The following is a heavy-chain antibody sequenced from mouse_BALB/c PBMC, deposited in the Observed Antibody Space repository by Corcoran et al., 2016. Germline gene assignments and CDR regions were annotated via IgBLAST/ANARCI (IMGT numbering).Heavy chain of an antibody. V-gene: IGHV4-1*02. D-gene: IGHD1-1*01. CDR2: INPDSSTI. J-gene: IGHJ4*01. CDR3: ARLLRYAMDY. Sequence: EVKLLESGGGLVQPGGSLKLSCAASGFDVSRYWMRWVRQAPGKGLEWIGEINPDSSTINYTPSLKDKFIISRDNAKNTLYLQMSKVRSEDTALYYCARLLRYAMDYWGQGTSVTVSS. CDR1: GFDVSRYW.